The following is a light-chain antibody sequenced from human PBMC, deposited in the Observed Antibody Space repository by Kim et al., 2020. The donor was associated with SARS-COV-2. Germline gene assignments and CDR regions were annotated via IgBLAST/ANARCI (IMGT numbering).Light chain of an antibody. Sequence: QSVLTQPPSASGTPGQRVTIPFSGSSSNIGSNFVYWYQQLPGTAPKLLIYRNNQRPSGVPDRFSGSKSGTSASLAISGLRSEDEADYYCAAWDDSLSGPVFGGGTQLTVL. V-gene: IGLV1-47*01. CDR1: SSNIGSNF. J-gene: IGLJ2*01. CDR3: AAWDDSLSGPV. CDR2: RNN.